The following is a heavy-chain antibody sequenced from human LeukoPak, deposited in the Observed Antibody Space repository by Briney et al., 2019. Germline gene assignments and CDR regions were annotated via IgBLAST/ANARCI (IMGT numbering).Heavy chain of an antibody. CDR2: ISNSSSYI. V-gene: IGHV3-21*01. Sequence: GGSLRLSCAASGFTFSSYWMSWVRQAPGKGLEWVSSISNSSSYIYYADSVKGRFTISRDNAKNSLYLQMNSLRAEDTAVYYCARDEGYYFDYWGQGTLVTVSS. J-gene: IGHJ4*02. CDR3: ARDEGYYFDY. CDR1: GFTFSSYW.